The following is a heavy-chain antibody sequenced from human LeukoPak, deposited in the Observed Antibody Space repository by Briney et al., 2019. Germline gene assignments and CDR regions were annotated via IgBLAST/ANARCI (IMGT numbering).Heavy chain of an antibody. D-gene: IGHD3-10*01. CDR1: GFTFSDYY. CDR3: ARGVKVRGVNYYGMDV. CDR2: ISSSGNHI. J-gene: IGHJ6*02. Sequence: KTGGSLRLSCAASGFTFSDYYMSWIRQAPGKGLEWVSYISSSGNHIYYADSVKGRFTISRDDAKNSLYLQMNSLRAEDTAVYYCARGVKVRGVNYYGMDVWGQGTTVTVSS. V-gene: IGHV3-11*04.